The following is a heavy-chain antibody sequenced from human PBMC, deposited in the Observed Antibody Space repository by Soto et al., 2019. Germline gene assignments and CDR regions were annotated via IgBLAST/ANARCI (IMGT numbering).Heavy chain of an antibody. D-gene: IGHD3-22*01. Sequence: GGSLRLSCVASGFTFSSYGMHWVRQAPGKGLEWVAVIWYDGSNKYYADSVKGRFTISRDNSKNTLYLQMNSLRAEDTAVYYCARDYYDSSGYYYGTSWFDPWGQGTLVTVSS. V-gene: IGHV3-33*01. CDR1: GFTFSSYG. J-gene: IGHJ5*02. CDR3: ARDYYDSSGYYYGTSWFDP. CDR2: IWYDGSNK.